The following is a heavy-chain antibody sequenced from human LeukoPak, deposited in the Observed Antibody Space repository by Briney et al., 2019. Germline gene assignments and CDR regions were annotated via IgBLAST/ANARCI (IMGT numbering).Heavy chain of an antibody. CDR3: TTGATRLLLEY. V-gene: IGHV3-15*01. D-gene: IGHD2/OR15-2a*01. Sequence: GGSLRLSCAASGFTFSNAWMNWVRQAPGKGLEWVGRIKSKTDGGTTEYAAPVKGRFTISRDDSKNTLYLQMNSLKTEDTAAYYCTTGATRLLLEYWGQGTLVTVSS. CDR2: IKSKTDGGTT. CDR1: GFTFSNAW. J-gene: IGHJ4*02.